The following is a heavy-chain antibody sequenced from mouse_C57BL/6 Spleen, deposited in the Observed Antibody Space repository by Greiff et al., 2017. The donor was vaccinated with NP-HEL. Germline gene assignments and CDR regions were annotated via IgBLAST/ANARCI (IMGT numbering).Heavy chain of an antibody. D-gene: IGHD1-1*01. J-gene: IGHJ4*01. CDR1: GFTFSSYA. V-gene: IGHV5-9-1*02. CDR3: TRDNGSSPGAMDY. CDR2: ISSGGDYI. Sequence: DVQLVESGEGLVKPGGSLKLSCAASGFTFSSYAMSWVRQTPEKRLEWVAYISSGGDYIYYADTVKGRFTISRDNARNTLYLQISSLKSEDTAMYYCTRDNGSSPGAMDYWGQGTSVTVSS.